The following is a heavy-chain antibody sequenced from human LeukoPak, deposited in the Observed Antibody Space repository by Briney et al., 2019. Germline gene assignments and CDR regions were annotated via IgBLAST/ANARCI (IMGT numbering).Heavy chain of an antibody. CDR1: GGSIGSSSYY. Sequence: SETLSLTCIVSGGSIGSSSYYWGWIRQPPGKGLVWIGSIFRTGSTYYNASLQSRVSISVDTSKNHFALKLASVTAADTAVYFCARRVGFYGSGSLNYFDPWGQGILVSVSS. CDR2: IFRTGST. D-gene: IGHD3-10*01. V-gene: IGHV4-39*02. CDR3: ARRVGFYGSGSLNYFDP. J-gene: IGHJ5*01.